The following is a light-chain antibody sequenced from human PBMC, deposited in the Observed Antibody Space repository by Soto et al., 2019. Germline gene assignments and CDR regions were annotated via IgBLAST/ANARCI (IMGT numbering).Light chain of an antibody. Sequence: QSVLTQPPSVSEAPGQRVTISCTGSSSNIGAGYEAPWYQQVPGTAPKLLIYENNNRPSGVPDRFSGSKSGTSASLAITGLQAEDEAEYYCQSYDSRLSGYVFGTGTKLTVL. J-gene: IGLJ1*01. CDR2: ENN. CDR1: SSNIGAGYE. V-gene: IGLV1-40*01. CDR3: QSYDSRLSGYV.